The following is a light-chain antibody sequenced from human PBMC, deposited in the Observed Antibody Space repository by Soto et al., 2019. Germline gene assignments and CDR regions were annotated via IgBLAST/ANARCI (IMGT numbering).Light chain of an antibody. V-gene: IGLV4-69*01. CDR3: QTWGTGIHV. CDR1: SGHISYA. J-gene: IGLJ1*01. CDR2: LNSDGRH. Sequence: QLVLTQSPSASASLGASVKLTCTLSSGHISYAIAWHQQQPDKGPRYLMKLNSDGRHSKGDGIPDRFSGSSSGAERYLIISSLQSEDEADYYCQTWGTGIHVFGTGTKLTVL.